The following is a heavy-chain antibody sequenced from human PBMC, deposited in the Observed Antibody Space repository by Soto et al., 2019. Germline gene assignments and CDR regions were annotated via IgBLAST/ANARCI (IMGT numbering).Heavy chain of an antibody. Sequence: QVQLVQSGAEVKKPGASVKVSCKASGYTFTGYYMHWVRQAPGQGLEWMGWINPNSGGTNYAQKFQGRVTMTRDTSISTAYMELSRLRSDDTAVYYCARVRPYGSGWAWFDPWGQGTLVTVSS. CDR1: GYTFTGYY. V-gene: IGHV1-2*02. J-gene: IGHJ5*02. D-gene: IGHD3-10*01. CDR3: ARVRPYGSGWAWFDP. CDR2: INPNSGGT.